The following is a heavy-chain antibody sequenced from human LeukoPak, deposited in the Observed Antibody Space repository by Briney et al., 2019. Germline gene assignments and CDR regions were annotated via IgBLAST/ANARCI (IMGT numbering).Heavy chain of an antibody. CDR1: GGTFSSYA. CDR2: IIPIFGTA. J-gene: IGHJ5*02. CDR3: ARGNVLRFLEWSHPQNWFDP. Sequence: ASVKVSCKASGGTFSSYAISWVRQAPGQGLEWMGGIIPIFGTANYAQKFQGRVTITADESTSTAYMELSRLRSDDTAVYYCARGNVLRFLEWSHPQNWFDPWGQGTLVTVSS. V-gene: IGHV1-69*13. D-gene: IGHD3-3*01.